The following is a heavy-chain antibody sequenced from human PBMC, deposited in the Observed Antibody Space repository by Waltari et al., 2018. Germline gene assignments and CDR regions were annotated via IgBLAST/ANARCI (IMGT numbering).Heavy chain of an antibody. Sequence: QVQLVQSGAEVKKPGASVKVSCKASGYTFTGYYMPWVRQAPGQGLEWMGWINPNSGGTNYAQKFQGRVTMTRDTSISTAYMELSRMRSDDTAVYYCARAGDIVATNDAFDIWGQGTMVTVSS. J-gene: IGHJ3*02. CDR3: ARAGDIVATNDAFDI. CDR2: INPNSGGT. V-gene: IGHV1-2*02. D-gene: IGHD5-12*01. CDR1: GYTFTGYY.